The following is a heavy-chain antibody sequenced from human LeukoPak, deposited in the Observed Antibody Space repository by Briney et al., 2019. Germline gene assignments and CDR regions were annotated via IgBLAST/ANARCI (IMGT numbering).Heavy chain of an antibody. CDR3: ARADVLRYFDWLDSGYYFDY. V-gene: IGHV4-59*01. Sequence: PSETLPLTCTVSGGSISSYYWSWIRQPPGKGLEWIGYIYYSGSTNYNPSLKSRVTISVDASKNQFSLKLSSVTAADTAVYYCARADVLRYFDWLDSGYYFDYWGQGTLVTVSS. CDR2: IYYSGST. CDR1: GGSISSYY. D-gene: IGHD3-9*01. J-gene: IGHJ4*02.